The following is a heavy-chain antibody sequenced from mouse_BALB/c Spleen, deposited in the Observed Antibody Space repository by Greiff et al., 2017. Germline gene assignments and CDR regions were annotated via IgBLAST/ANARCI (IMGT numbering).Heavy chain of an antibody. CDR2: ISYSGST. V-gene: IGHV3-2*02. D-gene: IGHD3-3*01. CDR1: GYSITSDYA. J-gene: IGHJ3*01. Sequence: VQLQQSGPGLVKPSQSLSLTCTVTGYSITSDYAWNWIRQFPGNKLEWMGYISYSGSTSYNPSLKSRISITRDTSKNQFFLQLNSVTTEDTATYYCARGDGFAYWGQGTLVTVSA. CDR3: ARGDGFAY.